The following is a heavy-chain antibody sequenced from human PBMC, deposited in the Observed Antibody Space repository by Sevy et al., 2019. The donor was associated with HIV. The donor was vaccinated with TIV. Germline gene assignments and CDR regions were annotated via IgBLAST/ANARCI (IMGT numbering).Heavy chain of an antibody. V-gene: IGHV3-43D*04. J-gene: IGHJ4*02. Sequence: GGSLRLSCAVSGFTFDDYVMHWVRQAPGKGLEWVSLINWNGGVTYYSDSVKGRFTISRDNSKNTLFLQMNSLRTEDSALYYCAKDKESTGSYYLDHWRLGTLVTVSS. CDR3: AKDKESTGSYYLDH. CDR1: GFTFDDYV. CDR2: INWNGGVT. D-gene: IGHD3-10*01.